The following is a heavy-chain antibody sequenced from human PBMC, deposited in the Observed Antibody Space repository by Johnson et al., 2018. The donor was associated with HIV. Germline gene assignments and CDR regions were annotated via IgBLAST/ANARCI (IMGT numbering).Heavy chain of an antibody. CDR2: ISSSGSTI. J-gene: IGHJ3*02. CDR3: AKGGYSGSPWGDAFDI. D-gene: IGHD1-26*01. CDR1: GFTFNSYV. Sequence: VQLVESGGGLVQPGGSLRLSCAASGFTFNSYVMSWVRQAPGKGLEWVSAISSSGSTIYYADSVKGRFTISRDNSKNTLYLQMNSLRAEDTAVYYCAKGGYSGSPWGDAFDIWGQGTMVTVSS. V-gene: IGHV3-23*04.